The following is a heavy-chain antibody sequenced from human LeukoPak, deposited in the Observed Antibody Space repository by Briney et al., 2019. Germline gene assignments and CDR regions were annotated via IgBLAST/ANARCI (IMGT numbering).Heavy chain of an antibody. V-gene: IGHV3-33*08. CDR1: GFTFSDYT. Sequence: GGSLRLSCAASGFTFSDYTMHWVRQAPGKGLEWVAVIWYDGSNKYYADSVKGRFTISRDNSKNTLYLQMNSLRAEDTAVYYCARDRSLFTGYGMDVWGQGTTVTVSS. CDR2: IWYDGSNK. D-gene: IGHD2-8*02. J-gene: IGHJ6*02. CDR3: ARDRSLFTGYGMDV.